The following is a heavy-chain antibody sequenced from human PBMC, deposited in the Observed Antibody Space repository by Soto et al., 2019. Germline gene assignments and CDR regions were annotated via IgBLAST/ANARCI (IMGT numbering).Heavy chain of an antibody. V-gene: IGHV3-74*01. J-gene: IGHJ4*02. D-gene: IGHD2-15*01. CDR2: INSDGSST. Sequence: GGSLRLSCAASGFTFNSVWMHWVRQAPGKGLVWVSRINSDGSSTSYADSVKGRFTISRDNAKNTLYLQMNSLRAEDTAVYYCARDSGYCSGGTCYGFDHWGQGTLVTVSS. CDR3: ARDSGYCSGGTCYGFDH. CDR1: GFTFNSVW.